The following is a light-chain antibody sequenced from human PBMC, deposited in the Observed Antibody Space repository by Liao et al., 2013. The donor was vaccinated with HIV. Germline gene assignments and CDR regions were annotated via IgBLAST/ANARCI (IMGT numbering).Light chain of an antibody. CDR1: NIGSTS. V-gene: IGLV3-21*01. J-gene: IGLJ1*01. Sequence: SYELTQPPSVSVAPGKTARITCGGNNIGSTSVHWYQQKPGQAPVLVIYYDSDRPSGIPERFSGSNSGSTATLTISRVEAGDEADYYCQVWDSNNDHPYVFGTGTKVTVL. CDR3: QVWDSNNDHPYV. CDR2: YDS.